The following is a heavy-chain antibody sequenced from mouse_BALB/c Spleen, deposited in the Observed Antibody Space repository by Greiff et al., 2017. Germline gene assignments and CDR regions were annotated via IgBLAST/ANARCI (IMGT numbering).Heavy chain of an antibody. V-gene: IGHV1S127*01. Sequence: QVQLQQPGAELVKPGASVKMSCKASGYTFTSYWMHWVKQRPGQGLEWIGVIDPSDSYTSYNQKFKGKATLTVDTSSSTAYMQLSSLTSEDSAVYYCTRFDYDEGVYAMDYWGQGTSVTVSS. J-gene: IGHJ4*01. CDR2: IDPSDSYT. CDR1: GYTFTSYW. D-gene: IGHD2-4*01. CDR3: TRFDYDEGVYAMDY.